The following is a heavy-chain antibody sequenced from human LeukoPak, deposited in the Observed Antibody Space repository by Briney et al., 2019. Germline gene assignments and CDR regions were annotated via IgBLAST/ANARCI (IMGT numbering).Heavy chain of an antibody. V-gene: IGHV5-51*01. CDR3: ALRFGNDDAYDI. CDR1: GYSFSTSW. D-gene: IGHD3-16*01. J-gene: IGHJ3*02. Sequence: GESLRISCKGSGYSFSTSWIGWVRQTPGKGLECMGIIYPTDSDTRYSPSFEGQVTISVDKSVSTTYLQWSSLKASDTAMYYCALRFGNDDAYDIWGQGTMVTVSS. CDR2: IYPTDSDT.